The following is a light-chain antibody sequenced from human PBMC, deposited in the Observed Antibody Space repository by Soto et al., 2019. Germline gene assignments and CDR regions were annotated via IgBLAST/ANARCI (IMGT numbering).Light chain of an antibody. J-gene: IGLJ2*01. CDR3: QSYDSSLSGHVV. CDR2: GNS. Sequence: QSVLTQPPSVSGAPGQRVTISCTRSSSNIGAGYDVHWYQQLPGTAPKLLIYGNSNRPSGVPDRFSGSKSGPSASLAITELQAENEADYYCQSYDSSLSGHVVFGGGTQLTVL. V-gene: IGLV1-40*01. CDR1: SSNIGAGYD.